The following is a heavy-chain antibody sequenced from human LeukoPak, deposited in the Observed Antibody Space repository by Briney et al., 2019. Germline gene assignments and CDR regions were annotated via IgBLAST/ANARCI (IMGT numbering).Heavy chain of an antibody. CDR1: GFTFSSYS. Sequence: GGSLRLSCAASGFTFSSYSMNWVRQAPGKGLEWVSSISSSSSYIYYADSAKGRFTISRDNAKNSLYLQMNSLRAEDTAVYYRARDLWFGEIGYWGQGTLVTVSS. CDR3: ARDLWFGEIGY. J-gene: IGHJ4*02. CDR2: ISSSSSYI. D-gene: IGHD3-10*01. V-gene: IGHV3-21*01.